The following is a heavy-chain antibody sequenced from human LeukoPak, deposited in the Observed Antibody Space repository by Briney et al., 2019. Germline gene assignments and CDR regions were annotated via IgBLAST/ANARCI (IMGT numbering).Heavy chain of an antibody. V-gene: IGHV3-7*01. CDR1: GFSFSTYW. J-gene: IGHJ4*02. Sequence: GGSLRLSCAASGFSFSTYWMTWVRQAPGKGLEWVANIKPDGSQKYCVDSVKGRFTISRDNAKNSLYLQMNSLRAEDTAVYYCARDSGSFFVDFWGQGTLVTVSS. CDR3: ARDSGSFFVDF. CDR2: IKPDGSQK. D-gene: IGHD1-26*01.